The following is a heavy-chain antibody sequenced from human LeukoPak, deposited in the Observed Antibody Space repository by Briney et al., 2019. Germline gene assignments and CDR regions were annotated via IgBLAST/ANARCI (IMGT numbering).Heavy chain of an antibody. V-gene: IGHV3-23*01. J-gene: IGHJ4*02. CDR3: AKDFGYCGRSSCSDYFDY. CDR1: GFTFSSYA. Sequence: GGSLRLSCAASGFTFSSYAMSWVRQAPGKGLEWVSAIRGSGGSTYYADSVKGRFTISRDNSKNTLYLQMSSLRAEDTAVYYCAKDFGYCGRSSCSDYFDYWGQGTLVTVSS. CDR2: IRGSGGST. D-gene: IGHD2-15*01.